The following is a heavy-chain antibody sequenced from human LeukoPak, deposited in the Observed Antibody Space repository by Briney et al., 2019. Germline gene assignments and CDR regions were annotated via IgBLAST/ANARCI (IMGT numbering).Heavy chain of an antibody. Sequence: SETLSLTCTVSGGSISSSSYYWGWIRQPPGKGREWIGSIYYSGSTYYNPSLKSRVTISVDTSKNQFSLKLSSVTAADTAVYYCARLWFGEFAYFDYWGQGTLVTVSS. D-gene: IGHD3-10*01. CDR3: ARLWFGEFAYFDY. V-gene: IGHV4-39*01. CDR1: GGSISSSSYY. CDR2: IYYSGST. J-gene: IGHJ4*02.